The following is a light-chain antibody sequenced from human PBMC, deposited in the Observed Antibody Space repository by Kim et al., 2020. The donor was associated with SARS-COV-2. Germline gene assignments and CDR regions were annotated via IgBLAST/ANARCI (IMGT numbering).Light chain of an antibody. Sequence: DIQMTQSPSTLSASVGDRVTITCRASQSISSWLVWYQQKPGKAPKRLIYAASTLESGVPSRFSGSASGTEFTLTISSLQPEDSATYCCLHDNVYPLTFGGGTKVDIK. V-gene: IGKV1-5*01. CDR3: LHDNVYPLT. CDR2: AAS. CDR1: QSISSW. J-gene: IGKJ4*01.